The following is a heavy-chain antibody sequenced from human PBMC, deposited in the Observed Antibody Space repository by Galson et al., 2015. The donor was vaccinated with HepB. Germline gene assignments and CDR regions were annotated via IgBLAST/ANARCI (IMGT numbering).Heavy chain of an antibody. CDR2: IYSGGST. D-gene: IGHD3-3*02. CDR1: GFTVSSNY. Sequence: SLRLSCAASGFTVSSNYMSWVRQAPGKGLEWVSVIYSGGSTYYADSVKGRFTISRDNSKNTLYLQMNSLRAEDTAVYYCAEVLGYYYYYGMDVWGQGTTVTVSS. CDR3: AEVLGYYYYYGMDV. J-gene: IGHJ6*02. V-gene: IGHV3-66*02.